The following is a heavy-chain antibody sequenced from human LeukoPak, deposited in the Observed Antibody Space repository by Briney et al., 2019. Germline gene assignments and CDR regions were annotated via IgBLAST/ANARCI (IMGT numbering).Heavy chain of an antibody. CDR1: GFTFSSYS. J-gene: IGHJ4*02. D-gene: IGHD6-13*01. CDR3: ARDNTRGSSWSGDYFDY. CDR2: ISSSSSTI. Sequence: GGSLRLSCAASGFTFSSYSMNWVRQAPGKGLEWVSYISSSSSTIYYADSVKGRFTISRDNAKNSLYLQMNSLRAEDAAVYYCARDNTRGSSWSGDYFDYWGQGTLVPVSS. V-gene: IGHV3-48*01.